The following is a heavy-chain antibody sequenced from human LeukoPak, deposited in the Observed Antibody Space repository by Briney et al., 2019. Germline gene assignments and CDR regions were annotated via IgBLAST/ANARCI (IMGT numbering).Heavy chain of an antibody. D-gene: IGHD3-22*01. CDR2: ISYDGRNK. V-gene: IGHV3-30*18. J-gene: IGHJ6*02. Sequence: QSGRSLRLSCAVSGFTFSSYGMHWVRQAPGKGLEWVAAISYDGRNKHYADSVNGRFAISRDNSKNTLDLQMNSLRDEDTAVYYCAKAGGEMMDYYDSSGYYYTAGYYYYGMDVWGQGTTVTVSS. CDR1: GFTFSSYG. CDR3: AKAGGEMMDYYDSSGYYYTAGYYYYGMDV.